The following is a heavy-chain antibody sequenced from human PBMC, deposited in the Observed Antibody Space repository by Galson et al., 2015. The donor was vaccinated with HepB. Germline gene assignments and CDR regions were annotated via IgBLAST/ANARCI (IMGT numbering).Heavy chain of an antibody. V-gene: IGHV1-2*06. CDR2: INPNNGGT. CDR3: ASFLGDGSGYTPPY. CDR1: EYTFTGYY. J-gene: IGHJ4*02. D-gene: IGHD3-3*01. Sequence: SVKVSCKAPEYTFTGYYMHWVRQAPGQGLEWMGRINPNNGGTNYAQKFQGRVTMTRDTSISTAYMELSRLISDDTAIYYCASFLGDGSGYTPPYWGQGTLVTVSS.